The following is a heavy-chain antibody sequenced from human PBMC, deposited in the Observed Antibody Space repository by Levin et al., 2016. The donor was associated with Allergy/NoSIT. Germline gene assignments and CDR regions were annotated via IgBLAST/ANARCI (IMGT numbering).Heavy chain of an antibody. CDR2: INHSGST. CDR3: ARGRLSYYYDSSGYYEDWFDP. V-gene: IGHV4-34*01. D-gene: IGHD3-22*01. Sequence: SETLSLTCAVYGGSFSGYYWSWIRQPPGKGLEWIGEINHSGSTNYNPSLKSRVTISVDTSKNQFSLKLSSVTAADTAVYYCARGRLSYYYDSSGYYEDWFDPWGQGTLVTVSS. CDR1: GGSFSGYY. J-gene: IGHJ5*02.